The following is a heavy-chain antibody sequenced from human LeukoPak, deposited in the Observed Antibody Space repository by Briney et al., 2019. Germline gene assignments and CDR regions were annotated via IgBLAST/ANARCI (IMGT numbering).Heavy chain of an antibody. CDR1: GGSISSSSYY. Sequence: SETLSLTCTVSGGSISSSSYYWGWIRQPPGKGLEWIGSIYYSGSTFYNPSLKSRVTISVDTSKNQFSLKLSSVTAADTAVYYCARHDVTIFGVVTTDFDYWGQGTLVTVSS. CDR2: IYYSGST. V-gene: IGHV4-39*01. CDR3: ARHDVTIFGVVTTDFDY. J-gene: IGHJ4*02. D-gene: IGHD3-3*01.